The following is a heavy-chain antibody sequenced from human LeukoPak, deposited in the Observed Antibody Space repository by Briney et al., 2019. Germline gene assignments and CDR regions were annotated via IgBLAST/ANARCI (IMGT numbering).Heavy chain of an antibody. D-gene: IGHD3-16*02. Sequence: GGSLRLSCAASGFTFSDYCRSWIRQPPGKGLEWISYISSSGSTIYYADSVKGRFTISRDNAKNSLYLQMNSLRGEDTAVYYCARDSGYYDYVWGSYRYTDGFDYWGQGTLVTVSS. CDR2: ISSSGSTI. J-gene: IGHJ4*02. CDR3: ARDSGYYDYVWGSYRYTDGFDY. CDR1: GFTFSDYC. V-gene: IGHV3-11*04.